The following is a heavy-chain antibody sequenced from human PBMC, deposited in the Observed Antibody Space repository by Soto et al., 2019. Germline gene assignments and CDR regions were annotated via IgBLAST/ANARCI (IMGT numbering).Heavy chain of an antibody. CDR2: ISYDGSNK. Sequence: AGGSLRLSCAAPGFTFSSYGMHWVRQAPGKGLEWVAVISYDGSNKYYADSVKGRFTISRDNSKNTLYLQMNSLRAEDTAVYYCAKETWRYGGNKLNFDYWGQGTLVTVSS. V-gene: IGHV3-30*18. D-gene: IGHD2-15*01. CDR1: GFTFSSYG. CDR3: AKETWRYGGNKLNFDY. J-gene: IGHJ4*02.